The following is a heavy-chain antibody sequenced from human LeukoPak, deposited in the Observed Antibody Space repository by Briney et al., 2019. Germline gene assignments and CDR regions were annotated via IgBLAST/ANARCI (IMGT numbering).Heavy chain of an antibody. V-gene: IGHV3-23*01. Sequence: GGSLRLSCAASGFTFSSYAMSWVRQAPGKGLEWVSAISGSGGSTYYADSVKGRFTISRDNSKNTLYLQMNSLRAEDTAVYYCAKDSSPHYYDSSGHPFDPWGQGTLVTVSS. CDR1: GFTFSSYA. D-gene: IGHD3-22*01. CDR2: ISGSGGST. CDR3: AKDSSPHYYDSSGHPFDP. J-gene: IGHJ5*02.